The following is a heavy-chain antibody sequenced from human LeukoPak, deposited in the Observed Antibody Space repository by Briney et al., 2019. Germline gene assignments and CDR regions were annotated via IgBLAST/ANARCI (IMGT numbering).Heavy chain of an antibody. CDR2: IYYSGST. V-gene: IGHV4-39*07. Sequence: PSETLSLTCTVSGGSISSSSYYWGWIRQPPGKGLEWIGSIYYSGSTYYNPSLKSRVTISVDTSKNQFSLKLSSVTAADTAVYYCARGGITMVRGVILWGQGTMVTVSS. J-gene: IGHJ3*01. D-gene: IGHD3-10*01. CDR1: GGSISSSSYY. CDR3: ARGGITMVRGVIL.